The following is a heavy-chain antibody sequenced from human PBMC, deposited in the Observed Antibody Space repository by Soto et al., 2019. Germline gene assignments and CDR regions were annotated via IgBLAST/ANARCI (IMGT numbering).Heavy chain of an antibody. Sequence: GGSLRLSRAASGFTVSYYCIHWVRQAPGKGLGLVAVLSNDGRVVYYADAVKGRFSIFRDNSRDTVYLQMNNLRADDTAVYYCTKEGGLLGTSTSYRFDYWGPGTLVTVSS. CDR2: LSNDGRVV. CDR3: TKEGGLLGTSTSYRFDY. CDR1: GFTVSYYC. V-gene: IGHV3-30*18. D-gene: IGHD1-26*01. J-gene: IGHJ4*02.